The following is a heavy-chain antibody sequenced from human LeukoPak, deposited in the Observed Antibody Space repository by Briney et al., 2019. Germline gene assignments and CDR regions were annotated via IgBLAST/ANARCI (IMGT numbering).Heavy chain of an antibody. D-gene: IGHD6-6*01. V-gene: IGHV5-51*01. Sequence: GESLKISCKGSGYIFTNYWIGWVRQMPGKGLEWMGIIYPGDSDTRYSPSFQGQVTISADKSISTAYLQWSSLKASDTAMYYCARPPHSTSDAFDIWGQGTMVTVSS. CDR1: GYIFTNYW. CDR2: IYPGDSDT. J-gene: IGHJ3*02. CDR3: ARPPHSTSDAFDI.